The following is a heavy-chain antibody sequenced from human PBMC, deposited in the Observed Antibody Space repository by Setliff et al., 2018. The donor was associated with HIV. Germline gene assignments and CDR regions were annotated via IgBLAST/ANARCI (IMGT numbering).Heavy chain of an antibody. J-gene: IGHJ4*02. V-gene: IGHV4-39*07. Sequence: SETLSLTCAVSGVTFSSNNYYWGWCRQPPGKGLEWIGTVFYSGSTSYSPPLKSRVTISVDTSKNQFSLKLKSVTAADTALYYCARLVRGGSGHYFDYWGQGKLVTV. D-gene: IGHD3-10*01. CDR3: ARLVRGGSGHYFDY. CDR1: GVTFSSNNYY. CDR2: VFYSGST.